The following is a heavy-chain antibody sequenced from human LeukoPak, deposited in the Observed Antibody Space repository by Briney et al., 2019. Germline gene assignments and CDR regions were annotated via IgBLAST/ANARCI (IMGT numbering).Heavy chain of an antibody. J-gene: IGHJ5*02. D-gene: IGHD5-12*01. V-gene: IGHV2-5*02. CDR2: IYWDDDK. Sequence: SGPTLVKPTQTLTLTCTFSGFSLSTSGVGVGWIRQPPGKALEWLALIYWDDDKRCSPSLKSRLTITKDTSKNQVVLTMTNMDPVDTATYYCAHSFIPLYSGYDFGEYNWFDPWGQGTLVTVSS. CDR3: AHSFIPLYSGYDFGEYNWFDP. CDR1: GFSLSTSGVG.